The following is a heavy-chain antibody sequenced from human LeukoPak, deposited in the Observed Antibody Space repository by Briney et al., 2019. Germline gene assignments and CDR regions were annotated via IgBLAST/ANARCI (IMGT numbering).Heavy chain of an antibody. D-gene: IGHD4-17*01. CDR3: ARDPGGDYPSPFDY. CDR1: GYTLTELS. Sequence: ASVKVSCKVSGYTLTELSMHWVRQAPGKGLEWMGGFDPEDGETIYAQKFQGRVTMTEDTSTDTAYMELSSLRSEDTAVYYCARDPGGDYPSPFDYWGQGTLVTVSS. CDR2: FDPEDGET. V-gene: IGHV1-24*01. J-gene: IGHJ4*02.